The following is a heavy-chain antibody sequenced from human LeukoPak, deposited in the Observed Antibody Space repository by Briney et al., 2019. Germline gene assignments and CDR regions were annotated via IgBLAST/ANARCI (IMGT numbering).Heavy chain of an antibody. CDR2: IYHSGST. V-gene: IGHV4-38-2*02. J-gene: IGHJ1*01. CDR3: ARHEENSLGSSWYMYFQH. CDR1: GYSISSGYY. D-gene: IGHD6-13*01. Sequence: SETLSLTCTVSGYSISSGYYWGWIRQPPGKGLEWIGSIYHSGSTYYNPSLKSRVTISVDTSKNQFSLKLSSVTAADTAVYYCARHEENSLGSSWYMYFQHWGQGTLVTVSS.